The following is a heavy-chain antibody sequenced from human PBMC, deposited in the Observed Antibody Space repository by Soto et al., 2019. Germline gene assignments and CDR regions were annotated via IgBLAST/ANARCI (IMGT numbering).Heavy chain of an antibody. Sequence: QVQLVQSGAEEKKPGASVKVSCKASGYTFTGYAMHWVRQAPGQRLEWMGWINAGNGNTKYSQKFQGRVTITRDTSGGTASMELSSLRSEDTAVYYCASALAVPADSDYWGQGTLVTVSS. V-gene: IGHV1-3*05. J-gene: IGHJ4*02. D-gene: IGHD6-19*01. CDR2: INAGNGNT. CDR3: ASALAVPADSDY. CDR1: GYTFTGYA.